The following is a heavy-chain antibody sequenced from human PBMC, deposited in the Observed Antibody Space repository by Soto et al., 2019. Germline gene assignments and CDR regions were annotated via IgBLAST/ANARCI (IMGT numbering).Heavy chain of an antibody. J-gene: IGHJ3*02. CDR1: GGTFSSYA. D-gene: IGHD2-21*02. Sequence: SVKVSCKASGGTFSSYAISWVRQAPGQGLEWMGGIIPNFGTTNYAQKLQGRVTMTTDTSTSTAYMELRSLRSDDTAVYYCARCPGECGGDRDAFDIWGQGTMVTVSS. V-gene: IGHV1-69*05. CDR2: IIPNFGTT. CDR3: ARCPGECGGDRDAFDI.